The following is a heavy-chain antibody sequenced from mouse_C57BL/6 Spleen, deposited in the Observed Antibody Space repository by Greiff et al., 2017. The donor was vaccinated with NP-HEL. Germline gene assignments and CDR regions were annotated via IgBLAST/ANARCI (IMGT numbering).Heavy chain of an antibody. J-gene: IGHJ1*03. CDR2: IYPGSGNT. V-gene: IGHV1-76*01. CDR3: ARYEYYGSRAGYFDV. D-gene: IGHD1-1*01. Sequence: VKVVESGAELVRPGASVKLSCKASGYTFTDYYINWVKQRPGQGLEWIARIYPGSGNTYYNEKFKGKATLTAEKSSSTAYMQLSSLTSEDSAVYFCARYEYYGSRAGYFDVWGTGTTVTVSS. CDR1: GYTFTDYY.